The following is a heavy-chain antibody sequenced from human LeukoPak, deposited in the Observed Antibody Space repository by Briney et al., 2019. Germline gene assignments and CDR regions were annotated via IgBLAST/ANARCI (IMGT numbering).Heavy chain of an antibody. Sequence: KSSETLSLTCTVFGGSISSSSYYWGWLRQPPGKGLEWIGSIYYSGNTYYNPSLKSLVTMSVDTSKNQFSLKLSSVTCADTAVYYCAGTMTVFGAAAGPLDYWGQGTLVTVPS. J-gene: IGHJ4*02. CDR1: GGSISSSSYY. V-gene: IGHV4-39*07. D-gene: IGHD6-13*01. CDR3: AGTMTVFGAAAGPLDY. CDR2: IYYSGNT.